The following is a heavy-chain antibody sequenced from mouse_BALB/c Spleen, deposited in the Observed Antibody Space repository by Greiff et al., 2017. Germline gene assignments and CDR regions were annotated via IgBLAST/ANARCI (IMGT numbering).Heavy chain of an antibody. CDR3: ARDGFRYEYFDY. V-gene: IGHV1-82*01. D-gene: IGHD2-14*01. Sequence: QVQLQQSGPELVKPGASVKISCKASGYAFSSSWMNWVKQRPGQGLEWIGRIYPGDGDTNYNGKFKGKATLTADKSSSTAYMQLSSLTSVDSAVYFCARDGFRYEYFDYWGQGTTLTVSS. CDR2: IYPGDGDT. J-gene: IGHJ2*01. CDR1: GYAFSSSW.